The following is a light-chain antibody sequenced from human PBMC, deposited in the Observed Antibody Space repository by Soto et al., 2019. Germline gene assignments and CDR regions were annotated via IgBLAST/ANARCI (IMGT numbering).Light chain of an antibody. CDR2: DAS. V-gene: IGKV3-20*01. CDR3: PQEPCSGT. Sequence: EFVLTQSPGTLSLSPGERATLSCRASQTVRNNYLAWYQQKPGQAPRLLIYDASSRATGIPDRFSGGGSGTDFTLTISRLFSEDLPVHYCPQEPCSGTFG. CDR1: QTVRNNY. J-gene: IGKJ4*02.